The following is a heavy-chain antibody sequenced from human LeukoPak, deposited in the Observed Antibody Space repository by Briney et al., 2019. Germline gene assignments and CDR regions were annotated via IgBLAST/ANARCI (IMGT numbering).Heavy chain of an antibody. Sequence: GESLKISCKGSGYSFTSYWIGWVRQMPGEGLGWVGIIYPGDSDTSYSQSFQGQVAISADKSISTAYLQWSSLKASDTDMYYCARLYCGGDCYLDYWGQGTLVTVSS. CDR1: GYSFTSYW. V-gene: IGHV5-51*01. CDR2: IYPGDSDT. CDR3: ARLYCGGDCYLDY. D-gene: IGHD2-21*01. J-gene: IGHJ4*02.